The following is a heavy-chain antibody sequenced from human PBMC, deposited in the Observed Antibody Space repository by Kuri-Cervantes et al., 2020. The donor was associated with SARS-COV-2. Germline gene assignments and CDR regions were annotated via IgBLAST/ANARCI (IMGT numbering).Heavy chain of an antibody. D-gene: IGHD3-10*01. CDR1: GFTFSSYA. CDR3: ARAPELYGSGSYFDY. Sequence: GGSLRLSCAASGFTFSSYAMHWVRQAPGKGLEWVAVISYDGSNKYYADSVKGRFTISRDNSKNTLYLQMNSLRAEDTAVYYCARAPELYGSGSYFDYWDQGTLVTVSS. CDR2: ISYDGSNK. J-gene: IGHJ4*02. V-gene: IGHV3-30-3*01.